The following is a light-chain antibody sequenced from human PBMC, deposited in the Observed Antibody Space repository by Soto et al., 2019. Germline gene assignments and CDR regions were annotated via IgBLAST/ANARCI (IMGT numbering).Light chain of an antibody. J-gene: IGKJ1*01. CDR1: QGIYNY. V-gene: IGKV1-16*02. CDR3: QQYYTYGWT. Sequence: DIQMPQSPSSLSASVGDRVTITCRASQGIYNYVAWFQQKPGKAPKSLSYAASSLHSGVPSKFSGSGSGTDFTLTISSLQPEDFATYYCQQYYTYGWTFGQGTKVEIK. CDR2: AAS.